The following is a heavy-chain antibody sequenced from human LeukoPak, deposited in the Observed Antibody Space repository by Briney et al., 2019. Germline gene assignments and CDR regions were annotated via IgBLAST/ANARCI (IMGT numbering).Heavy chain of an antibody. CDR3: ARDPYDFWSGCLFDY. CDR2: INPNSGGT. D-gene: IGHD3-3*01. J-gene: IGHJ4*02. V-gene: IGHV1-2*02. CDR1: GYTFTGYY. Sequence: ASVKVSCKASGYTFTGYYMHWVRQAPGQGLEWMGWINPNSGGTNYAQKFQGRVTMTRDTSISTAYMELSRLRSDDTAVYYCARDPYDFWSGCLFDYWGQGTLVTVSS.